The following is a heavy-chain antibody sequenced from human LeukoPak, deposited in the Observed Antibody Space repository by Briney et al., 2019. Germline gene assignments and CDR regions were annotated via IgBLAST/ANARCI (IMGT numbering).Heavy chain of an antibody. Sequence: SETLSLTCTVSGGSISSYYWSWIRQPAGKGLEWVGRIYTSGSTNYNPSLKRRVTMSVDTSKKQFSLKLRSVTAAHTAVYYCARVKKARITIFGVASTRVYYFDYWGQGTLVTVSS. J-gene: IGHJ4*02. D-gene: IGHD3-3*01. CDR3: ARVKKARITIFGVASTRVYYFDY. CDR2: IYTSGST. V-gene: IGHV4-4*07. CDR1: GGSISSYY.